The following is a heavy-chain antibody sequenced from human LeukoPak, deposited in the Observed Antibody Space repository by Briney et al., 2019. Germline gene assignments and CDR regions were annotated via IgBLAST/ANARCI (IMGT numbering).Heavy chain of an antibody. V-gene: IGHV1-18*01. J-gene: IGHJ4*02. Sequence: ASLKVSCKASGYTFTSYGISWVRQAPGQGLEWMGWINTYNGNINYAQKLQGRVTVTTDTSTNTAYMELRSLRSDDTAVYHCAREGYSYSLDYWGQGTLVTVSS. CDR3: AREGYSYSLDY. CDR2: INTYNGNI. CDR1: GYTFTSYG. D-gene: IGHD5-18*01.